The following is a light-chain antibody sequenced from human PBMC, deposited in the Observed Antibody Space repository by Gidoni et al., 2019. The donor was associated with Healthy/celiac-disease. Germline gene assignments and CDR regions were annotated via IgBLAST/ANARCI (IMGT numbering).Light chain of an antibody. V-gene: IGKV3-20*01. CDR1: QSVSSSY. CDR2: GAS. CDR3: QQYGSSPRIT. J-gene: IGKJ4*01. Sequence: EIVLTQSPGTLSLSPGERATLSVRASQSVSSSYLAWYQQKPGQAPRLLIYGASSRATGIPDRFSVSGSGTDFTLTISRLEPEDFAVYYCQQYGSSPRITFGGGTKVEIK.